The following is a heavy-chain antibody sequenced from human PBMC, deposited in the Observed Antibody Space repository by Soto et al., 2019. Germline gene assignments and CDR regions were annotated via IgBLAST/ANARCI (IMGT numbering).Heavy chain of an antibody. Sequence: EVQLVESGGGLVQPGRSLRLSCAASGFTFDDYAMHWVRQAPGKGLEWVSGISWNSGSIGYADSVKGRFTISRDNAKNSLYLQMNSLRAEDTALYYCAKDTGYHYGSKIDNWGQGTLVTVSS. CDR2: ISWNSGSI. CDR1: GFTFDDYA. D-gene: IGHD5-18*01. J-gene: IGHJ4*02. V-gene: IGHV3-9*01. CDR3: AKDTGYHYGSKIDN.